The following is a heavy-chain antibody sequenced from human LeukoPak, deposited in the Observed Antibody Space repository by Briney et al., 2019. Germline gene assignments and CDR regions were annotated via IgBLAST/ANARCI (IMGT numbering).Heavy chain of an antibody. J-gene: IGHJ4*02. CDR2: IGGSGGST. D-gene: IGHD3-22*01. CDR1: GLTFSSYV. CDR3: SPPRGASSGYYDVY. Sequence: GGSLRLSCTASGLTFSSYVMSWLRQAPGKGLEWVSTIGGSGGSTFYADSLRGRFTISRDNSRGTLYLQMKSLRAEATATYYCSPPRGASSGYYDVYWGQGTLVTVSS. V-gene: IGHV3-23*01.